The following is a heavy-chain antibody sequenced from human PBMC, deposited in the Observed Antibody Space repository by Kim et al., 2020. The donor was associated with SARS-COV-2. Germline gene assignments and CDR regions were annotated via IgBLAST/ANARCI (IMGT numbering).Heavy chain of an antibody. D-gene: IGHD3-10*01. Sequence: SETLSLTCFVSGDSISNYYWSWIRQPPGKRLEWIAWVHPSGRNMYNPSLKSRVTISLDTSLNLSSLTLRSVTAADTAVYYCARHENSGTYPLDNWGQGTLLTVSS. CDR3: ARHENSGTYPLDN. CDR1: GDSISNYY. V-gene: IGHV4-59*08. CDR2: VHPSGRN. J-gene: IGHJ4*02.